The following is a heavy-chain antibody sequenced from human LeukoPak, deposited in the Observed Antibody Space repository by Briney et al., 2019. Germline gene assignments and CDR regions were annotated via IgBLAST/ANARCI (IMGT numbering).Heavy chain of an antibody. CDR3: ARITGSYYYCYMDV. V-gene: IGHV4-38-2*01. CDR1: GYSISSGDY. D-gene: IGHD3-10*01. CDR2: IYHSGST. J-gene: IGHJ6*03. Sequence: PSETLSLTCAVSGYSISSGDYWGWIRQPPGKGLEWIGNIYHSGSTFYNPSLKSRVTISVHTSKNQFSLKLSSVTAADTAVYYCARITGSYYYCYMDVWGKGTTVTVSS.